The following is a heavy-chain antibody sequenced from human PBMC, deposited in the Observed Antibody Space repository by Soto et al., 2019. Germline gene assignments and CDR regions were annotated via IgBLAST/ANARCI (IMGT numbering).Heavy chain of an antibody. V-gene: IGHV1-3*01. CDR3: ARSPAGQQLNRFDY. J-gene: IGHJ4*02. CDR1: GYTFTSYA. CDR2: INAGNGNT. D-gene: IGHD6-13*01. Sequence: GASVKVSCKASGYTFTSYAMHWVRQAPGQRLEWMGWINAGNGNTKYSQKFQGRVTITRDTSASTAYMELSSLRSEDTAVYYCARSPAGQQLNRFDYWGQGXLVTVSS.